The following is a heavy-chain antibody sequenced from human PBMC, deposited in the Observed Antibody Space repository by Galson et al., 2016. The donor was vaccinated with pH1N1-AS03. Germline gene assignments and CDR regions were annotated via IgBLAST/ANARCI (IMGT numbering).Heavy chain of an antibody. Sequence: LRLSCAASGFTFRNYAMRWVRQAPGKGLEWISAISGDGSVTHYADSVKGRFTISRDNSKSTLYLQMSSMRAEDTAVYYCANGRGSWYGPYNWLDPWGQGTLVAVSS. J-gene: IGHJ5*02. D-gene: IGHD6-13*01. V-gene: IGHV3-23*01. CDR2: ISGDGSVT. CDR1: GFTFRNYA. CDR3: ANGRGSWYGPYNWLDP.